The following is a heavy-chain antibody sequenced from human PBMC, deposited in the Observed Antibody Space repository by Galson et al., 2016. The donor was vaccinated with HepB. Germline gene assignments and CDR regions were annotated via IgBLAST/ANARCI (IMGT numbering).Heavy chain of an antibody. J-gene: IGHJ6*02. Sequence: SLRLSCAASGFTFNTYGMQWVRQAPGKGLEWVALISYTGSNIDYADSVKGRFTISRDNSDNTMSLQMNSLRPEDTALYFCAKLSSASSYYGMDVWGQGTTVTVSS. D-gene: IGHD2-15*01. CDR3: AKLSSASSYYGMDV. CDR2: ISYTGSNI. V-gene: IGHV3-30*18. CDR1: GFTFNTYG.